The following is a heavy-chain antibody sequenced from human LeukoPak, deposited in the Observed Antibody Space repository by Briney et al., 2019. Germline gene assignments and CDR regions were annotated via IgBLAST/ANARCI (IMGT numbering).Heavy chain of an antibody. CDR1: GFTFSSYA. V-gene: IGHV3-30*04. D-gene: IGHD2-2*01. J-gene: IGHJ4*02. CDR3: AREFRDIVVVPAARSFDY. Sequence: PGGSLRLSCAASGFTFSSYAMHWVRQAPGKGLEWVGVISYDGSNKYYADSVRGRFTISRDNYKNTLYLQMNSLRAEDTAVYYCAREFRDIVVVPAARSFDYWGQGTLVTVSS. CDR2: ISYDGSNK.